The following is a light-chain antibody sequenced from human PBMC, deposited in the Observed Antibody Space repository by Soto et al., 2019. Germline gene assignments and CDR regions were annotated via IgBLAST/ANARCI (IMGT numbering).Light chain of an antibody. CDR2: DAS. CDR3: QQYGTSSMYT. V-gene: IGKV3-20*01. J-gene: IGKJ2*01. CDR1: QSVSSSY. Sequence: EIVLTQSPGTLSLSPGERATLSCRASQSVSSSYLTWYQQKPGQAPRLLIYDASSRATGIPDRFSGSGSGTDFTLTISGLEPEDFAVYYCQQYGTSSMYTFGQGTKLEIK.